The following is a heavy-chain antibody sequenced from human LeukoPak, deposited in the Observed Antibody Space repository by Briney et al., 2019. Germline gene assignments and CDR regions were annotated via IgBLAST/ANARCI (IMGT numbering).Heavy chain of an antibody. D-gene: IGHD2/OR15-2a*01. CDR3: ARVRGGN. CDR2: ISSSSSYI. Sequence: AGGSLRLSCAASGFTFSSYSMTWVRQAPGKGLEWVSFISSSSSYIYYADSVKGRFTISRDNAKNSLYLQMNSLRAEDTAVYYCARVRGGNWGRGTLVTVSS. V-gene: IGHV3-21*01. CDR1: GFTFSSYS. J-gene: IGHJ1*01.